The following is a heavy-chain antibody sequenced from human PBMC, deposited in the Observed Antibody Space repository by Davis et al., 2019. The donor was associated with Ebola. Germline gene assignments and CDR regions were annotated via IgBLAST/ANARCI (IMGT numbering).Heavy chain of an antibody. Sequence: GGSLRLSCAASGLTFSDHYMDWVRQAPGKGLEWVGRTRNKANSYTTEYAASVKGRFTISRDDSKNSLYLQMNSLKTEDTAVYYCARVLGYCSGGSCYWDAFDIWGQGTMVTVSS. CDR1: GLTFSDHY. CDR2: TRNKANSYTT. J-gene: IGHJ3*02. V-gene: IGHV3-72*01. D-gene: IGHD2-15*01. CDR3: ARVLGYCSGGSCYWDAFDI.